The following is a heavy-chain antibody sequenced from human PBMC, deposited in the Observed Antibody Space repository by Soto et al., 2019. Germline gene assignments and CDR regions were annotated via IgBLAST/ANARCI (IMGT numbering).Heavy chain of an antibody. J-gene: IGHJ6*02. Sequence: PGGSLRLSCVASGFTFSRYWMHWVRQAPGKGLVWVSRINTDKSTLYYADSVKGRFTISRDNSKNTLYLQMNSLRAEDTAVYYCAKDRDFHYYYDSSYGMDVWGQGTTVTVSS. CDR1: GFTFSRYW. D-gene: IGHD3-22*01. CDR3: AKDRDFHYYYDSSYGMDV. CDR2: INTDKSTL. V-gene: IGHV3-74*01.